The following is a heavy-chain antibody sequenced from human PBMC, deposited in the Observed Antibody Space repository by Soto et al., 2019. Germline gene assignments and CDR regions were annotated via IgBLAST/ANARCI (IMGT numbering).Heavy chain of an antibody. CDR2: IYYSGST. CDR1: GGSISSYY. D-gene: IGHD3-16*02. J-gene: IGHJ3*02. CDR3: ARDVRMITFGGVIAPDAFDI. Sequence: SETLSLTCTVSGGSISSYYWSWIRQPPGKGLEWIGYIYYSGSTNYNPSLKSRVTISVDTSKNQFSLKLSSVAAADTAVYYCARDVRMITFGGVIAPDAFDIWGQGTMVTVSS. V-gene: IGHV4-59*01.